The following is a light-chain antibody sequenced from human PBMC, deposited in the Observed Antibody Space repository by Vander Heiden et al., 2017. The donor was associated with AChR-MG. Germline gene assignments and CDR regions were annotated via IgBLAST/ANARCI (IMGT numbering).Light chain of an antibody. Sequence: QMTQSPSTLSASVGDRVTITCRASESVSYWLAWYQQKPGKAPKLLIYKASNLESGVPSRFSGSGSGTEFTLTISSLQHDDFATYYCQQYNNYWTFGQGTKVEIK. CDR2: KAS. CDR1: ESVSYW. J-gene: IGKJ1*01. CDR3: QQYNNYWT. V-gene: IGKV1-5*03.